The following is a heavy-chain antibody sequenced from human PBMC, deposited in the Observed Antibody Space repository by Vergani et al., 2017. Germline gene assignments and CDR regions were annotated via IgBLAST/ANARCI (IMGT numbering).Heavy chain of an antibody. Sequence: QVQLVETGGGVVQPGGSLRLYCATSGFSFNTYGAHWVRQAPGKGLEWVAFIGYDGRIKYNVDSVKGRFTISRDTSKKTLSLQMRSLRADDTAVYYCARMGGYDEGDAFRIGYFDSWGPGILGTVSS. CDR2: IGYDGRIK. CDR1: GFSFNTYG. D-gene: IGHD3-22*01. J-gene: IGHJ4*02. V-gene: IGHV3-30*02. CDR3: ARMGGYDEGDAFRIGYFDS.